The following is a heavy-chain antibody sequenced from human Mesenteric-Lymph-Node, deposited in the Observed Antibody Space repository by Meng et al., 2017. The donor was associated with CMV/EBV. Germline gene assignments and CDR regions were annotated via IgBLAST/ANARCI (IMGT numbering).Heavy chain of an antibody. CDR3: ARHQRWLKSEGGFNY. V-gene: IGHV4-34*01. CDR1: GGSFSCYY. Sequence: QGEQQQWVAVLFEPSESLSLTCAVYGGSFSCYYWRWIRQPTGKGLEWIEEINHSGSTNYTPCLKSRVPISVDTSKNRFSLNLSSVTAADTAVYYCARHQRWLKSEGGFNYWGQGTLVTVSS. CDR2: INHSGST. D-gene: IGHD4-23*01. J-gene: IGHJ4*02.